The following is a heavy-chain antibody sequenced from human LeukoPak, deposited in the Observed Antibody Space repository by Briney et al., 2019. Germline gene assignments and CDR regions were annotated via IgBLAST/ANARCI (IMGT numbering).Heavy chain of an antibody. CDR3: ARARDSSGYYLIDY. CDR1: GFTFSSYA. V-gene: IGHV3-30*01. D-gene: IGHD3-22*01. CDR2: ISYDGSNK. Sequence: ARSLRLSCAASGFTFSSYAMHWVRQAPGKGLEWVAVISYDGSNKYYADSVKGRFTISRDNSKNTLYLQMNSLRAEDTAVYYCARARDSSGYYLIDYWGQGTLVTVSS. J-gene: IGHJ4*02.